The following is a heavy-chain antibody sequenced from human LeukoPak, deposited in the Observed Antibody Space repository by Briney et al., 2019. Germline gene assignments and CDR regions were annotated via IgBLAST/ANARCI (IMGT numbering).Heavy chain of an antibody. J-gene: IGHJ5*02. CDR3: SIARDGLFWFDP. Sequence: ESIKIPCQRSEYSFTSNRIGCVRQMHEKGLEWMGIIYPGSSNAKYNPTFKRQVTISVDNSIRTAYLQWSSLKASDTAMYYCSIARDGLFWFDPWGQGTLVIVSS. CDR2: IYPGSSNA. CDR1: EYSFTSNR. V-gene: IGHV5-51*01. D-gene: IGHD2-2*03.